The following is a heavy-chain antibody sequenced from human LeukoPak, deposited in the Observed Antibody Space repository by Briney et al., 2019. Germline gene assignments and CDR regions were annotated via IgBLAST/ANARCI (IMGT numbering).Heavy chain of an antibody. D-gene: IGHD4-17*01. Sequence: ASVKVSCKASGYTFTSYAMNWVRQAPGQGLEWMGWINTNTGNPTYAQGFTGRFVFSLDTSVSTAYLQISSLKAEDTAVYYCARDLQPDYGDCYPDYWGQGTLLTVSS. CDR3: ARDLQPDYGDCYPDY. CDR2: INTNTGNP. CDR1: GYTFTSYA. J-gene: IGHJ4*02. V-gene: IGHV7-4-1*02.